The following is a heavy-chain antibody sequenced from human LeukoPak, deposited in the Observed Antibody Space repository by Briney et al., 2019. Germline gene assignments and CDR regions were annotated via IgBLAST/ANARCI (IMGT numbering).Heavy chain of an antibody. CDR2: ISYDGSNK. V-gene: IGHV3-30*03. Sequence: PGGSLRLSCAASGFTFSSYGVHWVRQAPGKGLEWVAVISYDGSNKYYADSVKGRLTISRDNSKNTLYLQMNSLRAEDTAVYYCARKGFVGETSKYYFDYWGQGTLVTVSS. D-gene: IGHD3-16*01. J-gene: IGHJ4*02. CDR1: GFTFSSYG. CDR3: ARKGFVGETSKYYFDY.